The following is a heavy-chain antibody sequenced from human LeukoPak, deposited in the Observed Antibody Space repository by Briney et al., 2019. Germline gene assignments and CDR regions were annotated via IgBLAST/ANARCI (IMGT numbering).Heavy chain of an antibody. CDR3: ARVVAARRGGKNWFDP. CDR1: GGSLSRNY. CDR2: IYTSGST. D-gene: IGHD6-6*01. Sequence: SETLSLTCTVSGGSLSRNYWSWIRQPPGKGLEWIGRIYTSGSTNYNPSLKSRVTISVDTSKNQFSLKLSSVTAADTAVYYCARVVAARRGGKNWFDPWGQGTLVTVSS. J-gene: IGHJ5*02. V-gene: IGHV4-4*08.